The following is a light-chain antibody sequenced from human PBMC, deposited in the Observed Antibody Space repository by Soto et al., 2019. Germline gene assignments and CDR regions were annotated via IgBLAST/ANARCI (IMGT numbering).Light chain of an antibody. CDR2: SGS. V-gene: IGKV2-28*01. CDR3: MQALDSPRT. J-gene: IGKJ1*01. CDR1: QSLLHSNGYTY. Sequence: EIVMTQSPLSLPVTPGEPASISYRSSQSLLHSNGYTYLDRYVQKPGQSPQLLMYSGSNRASRVPERFSGSGAGTDFTLKINRVEAQDVGVYYCMQALDSPRTFGQGTKVEIK.